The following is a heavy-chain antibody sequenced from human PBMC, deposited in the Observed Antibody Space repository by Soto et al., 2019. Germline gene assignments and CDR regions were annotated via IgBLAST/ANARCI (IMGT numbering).Heavy chain of an antibody. CDR3: ARDHPLGVVVVAATGNWFDP. CDR2: ISAYNGNT. Sequence: GASVKVSCKASGYTFTSYGISWVRQAPGQGLEWMGWISAYNGNTNYAQKLQGRVTMTTDTSTSTAYMELRSLRSDDTAVYYCARDHPLGVVVVAATGNWFDPWGQGTPVTVSS. J-gene: IGHJ5*02. D-gene: IGHD2-15*01. V-gene: IGHV1-18*01. CDR1: GYTFTSYG.